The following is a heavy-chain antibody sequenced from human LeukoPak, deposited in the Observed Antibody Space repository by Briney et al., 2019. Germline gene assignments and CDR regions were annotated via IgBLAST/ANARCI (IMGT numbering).Heavy chain of an antibody. CDR3: ARGFYDILTGYYYYYYGMDV. CDR1: GGSISSSSYY. J-gene: IGHJ6*02. V-gene: IGHV4-39*01. D-gene: IGHD3-9*01. Sequence: SETLSLTCTVSGGSISSSSYYWGWIRQPPGRGLGWIGSIYYSGSTYYNPSLKSRVTISVDTSKNQFSLKLSSVTAADTAVYYCARGFYDILTGYYYYYYGMDVWGQGTTVTVSS. CDR2: IYYSGST.